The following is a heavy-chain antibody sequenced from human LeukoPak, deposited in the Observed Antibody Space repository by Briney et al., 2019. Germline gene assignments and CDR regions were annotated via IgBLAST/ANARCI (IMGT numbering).Heavy chain of an antibody. CDR1: GFTFSSYA. D-gene: IGHD1-26*01. V-gene: IGHV3-23*01. J-gene: IGHJ4*02. CDR2: ISSGGST. Sequence: PGGSLRLSCAASGFTFSSYAMSWVRQAPGKGLEWVSGISSGGSTYYVDSVKGRFTISRDNAQNSLYLQMNSLRAEDTAIYYCVRDRGTYRPIDYWGQGTLVTVSS. CDR3: VRDRGTYRPIDY.